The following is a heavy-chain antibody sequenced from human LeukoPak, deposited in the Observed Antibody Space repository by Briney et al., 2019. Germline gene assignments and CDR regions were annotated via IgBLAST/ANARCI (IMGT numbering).Heavy chain of an antibody. D-gene: IGHD2-15*01. CDR1: GGSIRSYY. J-gene: IGHJ4*02. V-gene: IGHV4-59*08. CDR2: IFYSGTT. Sequence: SETLSLSCTVSGGSIRSYYWSWVRQPPGKGLEWVGYIFYSGTTDSNPSLKSRVTISVDTSKNQFSLKLSSVTAADTAVYYCARTYCSGGSCHFDYWGQGTLVTVSS. CDR3: ARTYCSGGSCHFDY.